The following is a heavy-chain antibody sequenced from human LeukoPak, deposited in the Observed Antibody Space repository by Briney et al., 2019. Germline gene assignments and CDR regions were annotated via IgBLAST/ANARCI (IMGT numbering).Heavy chain of an antibody. Sequence: GGSQRLSCAASGFTFSAYGMHWVRQAPGKGLEWVAVIWYDGNNKYYADSVKGRFTISRDNSKNTLYLQMNSLRAEDTAVYYCARQGDERMITFRKGFDPWGQGTLVTVSS. CDR3: ARQGDERMITFRKGFDP. D-gene: IGHD3-16*01. CDR1: GFTFSAYG. J-gene: IGHJ5*02. CDR2: IWYDGNNK. V-gene: IGHV3-33*01.